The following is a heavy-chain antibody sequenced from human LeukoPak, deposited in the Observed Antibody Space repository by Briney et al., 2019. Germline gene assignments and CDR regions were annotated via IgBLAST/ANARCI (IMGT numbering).Heavy chain of an antibody. CDR3: AKARVREAGASDY. CDR1: GFTFSSYG. CDR2: ISGSGGST. Sequence: GGSLRLSCAASGFTFSSYGMSWVRQAPGKGLEWVSAISGSGGSTYYADSVKGRFTISRDNSQNTLYLQINSLRAEDTAVYYCAKARVREAGASDYWGQGTLVTVSS. D-gene: IGHD6-13*01. J-gene: IGHJ4*02. V-gene: IGHV3-23*01.